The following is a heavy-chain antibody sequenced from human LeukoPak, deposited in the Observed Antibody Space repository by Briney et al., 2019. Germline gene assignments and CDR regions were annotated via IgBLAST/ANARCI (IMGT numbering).Heavy chain of an antibody. CDR3: AREGYYGSGSPPSLYFDY. J-gene: IGHJ4*02. D-gene: IGHD3-10*01. V-gene: IGHV3-30-3*01. Sequence: GTSLRPSCVVSGFTLTNYALHWVRQAPGKGLEWVAVTSSDLNVKLYADSVKGRFTISRDNSRSTLYLQMNSLRPEDTAIYYCAREGYYGSGSPPSLYFDYWGQGTLVTVSS. CDR1: GFTLTNYA. CDR2: TSSDLNVK.